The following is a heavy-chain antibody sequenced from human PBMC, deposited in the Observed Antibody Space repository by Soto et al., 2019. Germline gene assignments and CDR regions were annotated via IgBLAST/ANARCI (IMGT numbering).Heavy chain of an antibody. Sequence: GSLRLSCAASGFTFSSYAMSWVRQAPGKGLEWVSAISGSGGSTYYADSVKGRFTISRDNSKNTLYLQMNSLRAEDTAVYYCAKGPPDYYDSRVGLFDYWGQGTLVTVSS. J-gene: IGHJ4*02. CDR2: ISGSGGST. CDR3: AKGPPDYYDSRVGLFDY. CDR1: GFTFSSYA. V-gene: IGHV3-23*01. D-gene: IGHD3-22*01.